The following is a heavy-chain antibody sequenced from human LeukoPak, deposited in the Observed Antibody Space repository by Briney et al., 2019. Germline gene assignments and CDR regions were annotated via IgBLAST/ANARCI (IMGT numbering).Heavy chain of an antibody. J-gene: IGHJ4*02. Sequence: GGSLRLSCAASGFTFSNYWMHWVRQAPGKGLVWVSRINPDGSSTDYADSVKGRFTISRDNARNTLYLQMNSLRVEDMAIYYCVRGTNDWTGIDYWGQGTLATVSS. CDR1: GFTFSNYW. CDR2: INPDGSST. D-gene: IGHD2-8*01. CDR3: VRGTNDWTGIDY. V-gene: IGHV3-74*01.